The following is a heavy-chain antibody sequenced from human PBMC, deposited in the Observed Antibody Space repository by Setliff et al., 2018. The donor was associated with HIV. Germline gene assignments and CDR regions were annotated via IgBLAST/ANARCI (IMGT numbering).Heavy chain of an antibody. CDR3: AKGLRGDSSGYYAY. Sequence: PGGSLRLSCVGSGFTFSSYALNWVRQAPGKGLEWVALIWYDGSNKYYADSVKGRFTISRDNSKNTLYLQMNSLRAEDTAVYYCAKGLRGDSSGYYAYWGQGTLVTVSS. V-gene: IGHV3-33*06. D-gene: IGHD3-22*01. CDR1: GFTFSSYA. J-gene: IGHJ4*02. CDR2: IWYDGSNK.